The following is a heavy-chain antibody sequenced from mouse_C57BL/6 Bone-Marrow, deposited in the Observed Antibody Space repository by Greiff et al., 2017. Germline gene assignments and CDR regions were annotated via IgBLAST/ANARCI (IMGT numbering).Heavy chain of an antibody. V-gene: IGHV14-4*01. CDR2: IDPENGDT. CDR1: GFNIKDDY. D-gene: IGHD2-5*01. J-gene: IGHJ4*01. CDR3: TTSTIVTTRMDY. Sequence: EVQLQQSGAELVRPGASVKLSCTASGFNIKDDYMHWVKQRPEQGLEWIGWIDPENGDTEYASKFQGKATITADTSSNTAYLQLSSLTSEDTAVYYCTTSTIVTTRMDYWGQGTSVTVSS.